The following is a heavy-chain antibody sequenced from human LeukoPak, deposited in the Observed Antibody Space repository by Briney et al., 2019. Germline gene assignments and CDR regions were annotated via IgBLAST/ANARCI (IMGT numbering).Heavy chain of an antibody. CDR1: GGSISSYY. V-gene: IGHV4-59*01. CDR3: ARVGSYHSSGYYTYYFDY. J-gene: IGHJ4*02. CDR2: IYYSGST. Sequence: PSETLSLTCTVSGGSISSYYWSWIRQPPGKGLEWIGYIYYSGSTNYNPSLKSRVTISVDTSKNQFSLKLSSVTAADTAVYYCARVGSYHSSGYYTYYFDYWGQGTLVTVSS. D-gene: IGHD3-22*01.